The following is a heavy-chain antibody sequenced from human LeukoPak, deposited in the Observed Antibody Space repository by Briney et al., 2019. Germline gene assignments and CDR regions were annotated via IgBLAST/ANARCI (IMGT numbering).Heavy chain of an antibody. Sequence: SETLSLTCTVSGGSIINDYWSWIRQPPGKGLEWIGYIYYSGSTNYNPSLKSRVTISVDTSKNQFSLRLSSVTAADTAVYYCARVIRYSSRPNWFDPWGQGTLVTVSS. CDR1: GGSIINDY. D-gene: IGHD6-13*01. V-gene: IGHV4-59*01. CDR3: ARVIRYSSRPNWFDP. CDR2: IYYSGST. J-gene: IGHJ5*02.